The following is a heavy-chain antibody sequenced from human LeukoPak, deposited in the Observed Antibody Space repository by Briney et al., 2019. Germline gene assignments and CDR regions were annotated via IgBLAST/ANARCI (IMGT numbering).Heavy chain of an antibody. CDR3: AARGTYYDFWSGYLYSLSGYYYYGMDA. CDR1: GYTFTSYD. J-gene: IGHJ6*02. V-gene: IGHV1-8*01. CDR2: MNPNSGNT. Sequence: ASVTVSCKASGYTFTSYDINWVRQATGQGLEWMGWMNPNSGNTGYAQKFQGRVTMTRNTSISTAYMELSSLGSEDTAVYYCAARGTYYDFWSGYLYSLSGYYYYGMDAWGQGTTVTVSS. D-gene: IGHD3-3*01.